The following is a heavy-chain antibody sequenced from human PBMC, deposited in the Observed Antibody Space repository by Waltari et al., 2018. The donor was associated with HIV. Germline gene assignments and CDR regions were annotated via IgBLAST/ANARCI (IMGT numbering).Heavy chain of an antibody. J-gene: IGHJ4*02. CDR3: ASARETMGVDFDF. CDR1: GGSFTSYS. CDR2: VIPMSGTA. V-gene: IGHV1-69*08. Sequence: QVQLVQSGTEVRTPGSSVKVSCTASGGSFTSYSIHWVRQAPGQGLEWMGRVIPMSGTAMKAQKFQARVTISADKSTTTAYMELTSLRTEDTAVYYCASARETMGVDFDFWGQGTLVTVSS. D-gene: IGHD3-10*01.